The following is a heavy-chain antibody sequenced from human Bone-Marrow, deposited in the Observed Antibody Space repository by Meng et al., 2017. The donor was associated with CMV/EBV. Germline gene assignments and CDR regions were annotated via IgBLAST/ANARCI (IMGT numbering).Heavy chain of an antibody. J-gene: IGHJ4*02. CDR2: INPNSGGT. D-gene: IGHD6-19*01. V-gene: IGHV1-2*02. CDR3: ARLPGIAVAATLADYYFDY. CDR1: GYTLTGYY. Sequence: ASVKVSCKASGYTLTGYYMHWVRQAPGQGLEWMGWINPNSGGTNYAQKFQGRVTMTRDTSISTAYMELSRLRSDDTAVYYCARLPGIAVAATLADYYFDYWGQGTLVTVSS.